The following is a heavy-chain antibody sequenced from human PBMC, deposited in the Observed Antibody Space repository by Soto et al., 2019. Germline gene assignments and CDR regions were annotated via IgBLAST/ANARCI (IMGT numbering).Heavy chain of an antibody. Sequence: PSETLPLSCTVSCGSISSGGYHWSWIRQHPGKGLEWIGYIYYSGSTYYNPSLKSRVTISVDTSKNQFSLKLSSVTAADTAVHYCARDRYDFWSSYYPTYYYYGMDVWGQGTTVTVSS. D-gene: IGHD3-3*01. CDR1: CGSISSGGYH. J-gene: IGHJ6*02. V-gene: IGHV4-31*03. CDR2: IYYSGST. CDR3: ARDRYDFWSSYYPTYYYYGMDV.